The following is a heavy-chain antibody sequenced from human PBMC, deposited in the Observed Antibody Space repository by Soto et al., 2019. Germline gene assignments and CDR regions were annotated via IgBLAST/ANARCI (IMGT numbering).Heavy chain of an antibody. CDR3: ARPLSSGWAGADF. J-gene: IGHJ4*02. D-gene: IGHD6-19*01. V-gene: IGHV5-51*01. CDR1: GYNFSAYW. CDR2: IYPGDSDT. Sequence: HGESLKISCKGSGYNFSAYWVAWVRQIPGKGLEWMGIIYPGDSDTKYSPSFRGRVTISVDKSINTAYLQLSSLKPSDTATYYCARPLSSGWAGADFWGQGTLVTVSS.